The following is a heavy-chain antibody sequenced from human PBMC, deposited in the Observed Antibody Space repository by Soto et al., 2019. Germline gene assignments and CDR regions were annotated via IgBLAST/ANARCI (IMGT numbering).Heavy chain of an antibody. Sequence: HLQLQESGPGLVKPSETLSLTCTISGDSISSSTYYWGWIRQPPGKGLEWIGSINYNGNTYSSPSLKSRLTISVDTPNNQFSLKLSSVTAADTAVYFCATSGVVSLIIDYWGQGLLVAVSS. CDR2: INYNGNT. CDR3: ATSGVVSLIIDY. D-gene: IGHD3-3*01. CDR1: GDSISSSTYY. V-gene: IGHV4-39*01. J-gene: IGHJ4*02.